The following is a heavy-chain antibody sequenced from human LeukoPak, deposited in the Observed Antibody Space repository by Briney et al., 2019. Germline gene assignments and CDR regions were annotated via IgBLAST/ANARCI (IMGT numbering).Heavy chain of an antibody. CDR1: GGSISTSTYY. CDR3: ARRPPGGWFDP. Sequence: ETLSLTCTVSGGSISTSTYYWGWIRQPPGKGLEWIGTTYYSGSTYYNPSLKSRVTISVDTSKNQFSLKLSSVTAADTAVYYCARRPPGGWFDPWGQGTLVTVSS. CDR2: TYYSGST. V-gene: IGHV4-39*01. J-gene: IGHJ5*02. D-gene: IGHD2-15*01.